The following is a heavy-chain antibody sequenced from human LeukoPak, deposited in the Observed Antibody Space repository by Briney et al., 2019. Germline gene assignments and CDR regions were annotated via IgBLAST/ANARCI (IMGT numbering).Heavy chain of an antibody. CDR2: IIPIFGTT. D-gene: IGHD3-10*01. CDR3: ARVGPAIYGSRTYINYGYYYMDV. J-gene: IGHJ6*03. V-gene: IGHV1-69*01. CDR1: GGTFSSYA. Sequence: SVKVSCKASGGTFSSYAISWVRQAPGQGLEWMGGIIPIFGTTNYAQKFQGRVTMTADESTSTAYMELSSLRSEDTAVYYCARVGPAIYGSRTYINYGYYYMDVWGEGTTV.